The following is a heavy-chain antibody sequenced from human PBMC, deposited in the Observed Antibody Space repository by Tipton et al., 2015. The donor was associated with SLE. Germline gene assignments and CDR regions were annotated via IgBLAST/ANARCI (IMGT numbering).Heavy chain of an antibody. D-gene: IGHD5/OR15-5a*01. CDR3: ARDAKCPNTTAKYFDL. Sequence: TLSLTCTVSGGSISSCGYYWSWIRQHPGKGLEWIGYTYYSGNTYYNPSLKSRVTISVDTSENQFFLKLSSVTAADTAVYYCARDAKCPNTTAKYFDLWGRGTQVTVSS. CDR2: TYYSGNT. CDR1: GGSISSCGYY. J-gene: IGHJ2*01. V-gene: IGHV4-31*03.